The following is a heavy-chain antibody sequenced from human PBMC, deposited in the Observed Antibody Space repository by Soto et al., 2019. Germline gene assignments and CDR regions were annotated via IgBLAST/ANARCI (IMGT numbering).Heavy chain of an antibody. CDR1: GGTFSSYA. D-gene: IGHD6-13*01. CDR2: IIPIFGTA. Sequence: QVQLVQSGAEVKKPGSSVKVSCKASGGTFSSYAISWVRQAPGQGLEWMGGIIPIFGTANYAQKFQGRVTITADEAASTANMELSSRRSEDTAVYSCARVQQQPDWFDPWGQGTLVTVSS. J-gene: IGHJ5*02. CDR3: ARVQQQPDWFDP. V-gene: IGHV1-69*12.